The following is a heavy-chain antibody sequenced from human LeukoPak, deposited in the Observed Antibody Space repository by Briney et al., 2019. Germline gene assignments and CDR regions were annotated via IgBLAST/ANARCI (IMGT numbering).Heavy chain of an antibody. CDR3: AKTDSSGYSAEWDYFDY. V-gene: IGHV3-30*18. J-gene: IGHJ4*02. D-gene: IGHD3-22*01. Sequence: QPGGSLRLSCAASGFTFSTYGMHWVRQAPGKGLEWVAVISYDGSNKYYADSVKGRFTISRDNSKNTLYLQMNSLRAEDTAVYYCAKTDSSGYSAEWDYFDYWGQGTLVTVSS. CDR1: GFTFSTYG. CDR2: ISYDGSNK.